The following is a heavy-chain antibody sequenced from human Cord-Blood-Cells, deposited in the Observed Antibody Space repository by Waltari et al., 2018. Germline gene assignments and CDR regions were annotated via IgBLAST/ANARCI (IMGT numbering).Heavy chain of an antibody. CDR3: ARVRTVRTGTLDY. CDR1: GYTFTGYY. Sequence: QVQLVQSGAEVKKPGASVKVSCKASGYTFTGYYMPWVRQAPGQGLEWMGWINPNNGGTNYAQKFQGRVTMTRDTSISTAYMELSRLRSDDTAVYYCARVRTVRTGTLDYWGQGTLVTVSS. V-gene: IGHV1-2*02. D-gene: IGHD1-7*01. J-gene: IGHJ4*02. CDR2: INPNNGGT.